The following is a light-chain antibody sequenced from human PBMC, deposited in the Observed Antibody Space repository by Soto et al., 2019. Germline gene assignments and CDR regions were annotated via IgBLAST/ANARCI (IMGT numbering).Light chain of an antibody. CDR1: QSISSSF. CDR3: QQHGISHIT. CDR2: GAS. V-gene: IGKV3-20*01. J-gene: IGKJ5*01. Sequence: ESVLTQSPGTLSLSPGERAIISCRASQSISSSFLAWYQQKPGQAPRILIFGASSRDTGIPDRFSGSGSGTDFTLTISRLEPEDFAVYYCQQHGISHITFGQGTRLEIK.